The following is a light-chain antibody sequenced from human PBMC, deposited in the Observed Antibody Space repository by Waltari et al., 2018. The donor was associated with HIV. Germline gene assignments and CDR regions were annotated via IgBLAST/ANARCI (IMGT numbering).Light chain of an antibody. Sequence: QLLLTLSPSASAPLGASVRLTCPLSNGHSYYAITWHQQQPEKGPRFLMRLNSDGSHNKGDGISDRFSGSSSGAERYLTISSLQAEDEGDYHCQTWGAGIQVFGGGTKLTVL. V-gene: IGLV4-69*01. CDR1: NGHSYYA. CDR2: LNSDGSH. J-gene: IGLJ2*01. CDR3: QTWGAGIQV.